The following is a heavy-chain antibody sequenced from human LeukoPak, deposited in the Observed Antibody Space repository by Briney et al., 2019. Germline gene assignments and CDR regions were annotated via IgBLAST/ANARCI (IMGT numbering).Heavy chain of an antibody. V-gene: IGHV4-34*01. Sequence: SETLSLTCAVYGGSFSGYYWSWIRQPPGKGLEWIGEINHSGSTNYNPSLKSRVTISVDTSKNQFSLKLSSVTAADTAVYYCARGRIAVAGSRYYYYYGMDVWGQGTTVTVSS. CDR2: INHSGST. D-gene: IGHD6-19*01. J-gene: IGHJ6*02. CDR1: GGSFSGYY. CDR3: ARGRIAVAGSRYYYYYGMDV.